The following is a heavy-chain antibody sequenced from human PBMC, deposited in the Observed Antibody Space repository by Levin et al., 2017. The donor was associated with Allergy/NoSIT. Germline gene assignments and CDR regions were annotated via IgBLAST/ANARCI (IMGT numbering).Heavy chain of an antibody. CDR1: GGSISSSSYY. J-gene: IGHJ4*02. V-gene: IGHV4-39*07. CDR2: IYYSGST. Sequence: SETLSLTCTVSGGSISSSSYYWGWIRQPPGKGLEWIGSIYYSGSTYYNPSLKSRVTISVDTSKNQFSLKLSSVTAADTAVYYCARVLVVTKDLYFDYWGQGTLVTVSS. D-gene: IGHD4-23*01. CDR3: ARVLVVTKDLYFDY.